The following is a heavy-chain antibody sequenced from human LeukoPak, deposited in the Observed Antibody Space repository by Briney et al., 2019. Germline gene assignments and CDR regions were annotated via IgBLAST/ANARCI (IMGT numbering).Heavy chain of an antibody. CDR3: ARDFYDNKGGAFDF. J-gene: IGHJ3*01. Sequence: ASVKVSCKASGYTFTGYYMHWVRQAPGQGLEWMGWINPNSGGTNYAQKFQGRVTMTRDTSINTVYMELSRLRSDDTAVYHCARDFYDNKGGAFDFWGQGTMIIVSS. D-gene: IGHD2/OR15-2a*01. CDR1: GYTFTGYY. CDR2: INPNSGGT. V-gene: IGHV1-2*02.